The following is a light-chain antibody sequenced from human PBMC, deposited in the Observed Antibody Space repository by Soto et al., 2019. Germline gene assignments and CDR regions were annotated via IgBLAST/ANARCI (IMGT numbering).Light chain of an antibody. CDR2: LNSDGSH. V-gene: IGLV4-69*01. J-gene: IGLJ2*01. CDR1: SGHSSYA. CDR3: QTWGTGIVV. Sequence: QLVLTQSPSASASLGASVKLTCTLSSGHSSYAIAWHQQQPEKGPRYLMKLNSDGSHSKGDGIPDRLSGSSSGAERYLTISSLQSADEADYYCQTWGTGIVVFGGGTKLTVL.